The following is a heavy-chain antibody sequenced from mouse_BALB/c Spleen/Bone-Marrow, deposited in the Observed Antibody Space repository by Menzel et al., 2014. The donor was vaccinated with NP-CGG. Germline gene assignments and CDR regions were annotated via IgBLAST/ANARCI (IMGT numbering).Heavy chain of an antibody. V-gene: IGHV5-9-3*01. CDR2: ISSGGSYT. D-gene: IGHD2-4*01. CDR1: GFTFSSYA. J-gene: IGHJ3*01. Sequence: EVKLVESGGGLVKPGGSLKLSCAASGFTFSSYAMSWVRQTPEKRLEWVATISSGGSYTYYPDSVKGRFTISRDNAKNTLYLQTSSLRSEDTAMYYCARHDSAWFAYWGQGTLVTVSA. CDR3: ARHDSAWFAY.